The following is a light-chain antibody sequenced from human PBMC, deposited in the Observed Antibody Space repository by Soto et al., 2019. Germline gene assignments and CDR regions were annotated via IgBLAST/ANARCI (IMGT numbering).Light chain of an antibody. CDR1: QDIRNE. CDR2: AAS. CDR3: QQNSNYPRT. V-gene: IGKV1-6*01. Sequence: AIQMTQSPSSLSASIGDRVTITCRASQDIRNELGWYQQKPGKAPKLLISAASSLQDGVPSRFSGSGSGTDFTPTISRLRPEDFTTYFCQQNSNYPRTFAQGTKVEIK. J-gene: IGKJ1*01.